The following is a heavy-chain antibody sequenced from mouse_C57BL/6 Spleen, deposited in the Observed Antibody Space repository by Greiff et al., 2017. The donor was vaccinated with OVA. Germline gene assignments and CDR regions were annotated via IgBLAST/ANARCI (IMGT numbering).Heavy chain of an antibody. CDR2: INPGSGGT. CDR1: GYAFTNYL. J-gene: IGHJ2*01. CDR3: ARDYYYGSSYVDY. D-gene: IGHD1-1*01. Sequence: QVQLQQSGAELVRPGTSVKVSCKASGYAFTNYLIEWVKQRPGQGLEWIGVINPGSGGTNYNEKFKGKATLTADKSSSTAYMQLSSLTSEDSAVYFCARDYYYGSSYVDYWGQGTTLTVSS. V-gene: IGHV1-54*01.